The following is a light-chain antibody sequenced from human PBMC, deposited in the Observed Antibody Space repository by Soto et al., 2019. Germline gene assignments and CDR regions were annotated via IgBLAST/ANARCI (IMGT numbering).Light chain of an antibody. Sequence: DIQMTQSPSSLSASVGDRVTITCRASQSISSYLNWYQQKPGKAPKLLIYAASSLQSGVPSRFSGSGSGTAFTLTNSRLQPEEFATYYCQQSYNTPLTFGGGTKVEIK. CDR1: QSISSY. J-gene: IGKJ4*01. CDR2: AAS. V-gene: IGKV1-39*01. CDR3: QQSYNTPLT.